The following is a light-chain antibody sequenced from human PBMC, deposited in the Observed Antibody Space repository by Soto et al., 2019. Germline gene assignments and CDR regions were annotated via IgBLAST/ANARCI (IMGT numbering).Light chain of an antibody. CDR1: SSDVGGYNY. J-gene: IGLJ1*01. V-gene: IGLV2-14*01. CDR3: SSYTSSTYV. CDR2: EVS. Sequence: QSVLTQPASVSGSPGQSITISCTGTSSDVGGYNYVSWYQQHPGKAPKLMIYEVSNRPSGVSNRFSGSKSGNTASLTISGLQAEDEANYYSSSYTSSTYVFGTGTKVTVL.